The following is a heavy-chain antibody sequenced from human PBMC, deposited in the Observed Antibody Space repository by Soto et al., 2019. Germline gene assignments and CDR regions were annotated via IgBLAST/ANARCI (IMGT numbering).Heavy chain of an antibody. CDR2: ILDNGSQQ. Sequence: QMQLVESGGGVVQPGRSLRLSCAASGFTFSNYGMHWVRQAPGKGLEWVSLILDNGSQQFYRDSVRGRFTISRDNSRNTLYLQMNGLRDDDTALYYCVRDDDFEPHALDVWGRGTMVSVSS. J-gene: IGHJ3*01. D-gene: IGHD3-3*01. V-gene: IGHV3-33*01. CDR3: VRDDDFEPHALDV. CDR1: GFTFSNYG.